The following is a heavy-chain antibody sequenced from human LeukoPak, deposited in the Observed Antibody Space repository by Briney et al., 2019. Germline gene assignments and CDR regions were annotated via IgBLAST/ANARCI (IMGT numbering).Heavy chain of an antibody. Sequence: GASVKVSCKASGYTFTGYYMHWVRQPPGQGLEWMGWINPNSGGTNYAQKFQGRVTMTRDTSISTAYMELSRLRSDDTAVYYCAREQRDFWSGYYTDYWGQGTLVTVSS. CDR3: AREQRDFWSGYYTDY. CDR1: GYTFTGYY. V-gene: IGHV1-2*02. D-gene: IGHD3-3*01. J-gene: IGHJ4*02. CDR2: INPNSGGT.